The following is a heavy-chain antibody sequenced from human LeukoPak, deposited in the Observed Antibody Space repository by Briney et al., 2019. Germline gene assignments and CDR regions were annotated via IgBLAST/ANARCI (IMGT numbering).Heavy chain of an antibody. CDR1: GYTFTSYG. CDR2: ISAYNGNT. Sequence: GASVKVSCKASGYTFTSYGISWVRQAPGQGLEWMGWISAYNGNTNYAQKLQGRVTMTTDTSTSTAYMELRSLRSDDTAVYYCARDQSVVVTYYFDYWVQGTLVTVSS. D-gene: IGHD3-22*01. CDR3: ARDQSVVVTYYFDY. V-gene: IGHV1-18*01. J-gene: IGHJ4*02.